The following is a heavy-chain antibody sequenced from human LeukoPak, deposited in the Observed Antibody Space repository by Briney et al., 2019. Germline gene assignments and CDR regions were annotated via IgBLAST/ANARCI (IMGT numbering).Heavy chain of an antibody. D-gene: IGHD6-19*01. CDR2: INAGNGNT. CDR1: GYTFTSYA. V-gene: IGHV1-3*01. Sequence: ASVKVSCKASGYTFTSYAMHWVRQAPGQRLEWMGWINAGNGNTKYSQKFQGRVTITRDTSASTAYMELGSLRSEDTAVYYCARDPGYSSGWSYVDYWGQGTLVTVSS. CDR3: ARDPGYSSGWSYVDY. J-gene: IGHJ4*02.